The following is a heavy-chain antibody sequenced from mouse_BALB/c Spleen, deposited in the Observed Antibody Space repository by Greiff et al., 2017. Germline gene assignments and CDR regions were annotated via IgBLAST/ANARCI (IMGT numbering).Heavy chain of an antibody. CDR1: GFTFSSFG. V-gene: IGHV5-17*02. J-gene: IGHJ4*01. D-gene: IGHD1-1*01. CDR2: ISSGSSTI. CDR3: ARNSPYYYGSSYGAMDY. Sequence: EVKVVESGGGLVQPGGSRKLSCAASGFTFSSFGMHWVRQAPEKGLEWVAYISSGSSTIYYADTVKGRFTISRDNPKNTLFLQMTSLRSEDTAMYYCARNSPYYYGSSYGAMDYWGQGTSVTVSS.